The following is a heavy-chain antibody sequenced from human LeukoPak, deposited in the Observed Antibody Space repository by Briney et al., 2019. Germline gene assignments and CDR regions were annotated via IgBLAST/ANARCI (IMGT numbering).Heavy chain of an antibody. CDR3: AGDCSGGSCYRGGSDY. CDR1: GFTFSSYW. V-gene: IGHV3-7*01. CDR2: IKQDGSEK. D-gene: IGHD2-15*01. J-gene: IGHJ4*02. Sequence: GGSLRLSCAASGFTFSSYWMSWVRQAPGKGLEWVANIKQDGSEKYYVDSVKGRFTISRDNAKNSLYLQMNSLRAEDTAVYYCAGDCSGGSCYRGGSDYWGQGTLVTVSS.